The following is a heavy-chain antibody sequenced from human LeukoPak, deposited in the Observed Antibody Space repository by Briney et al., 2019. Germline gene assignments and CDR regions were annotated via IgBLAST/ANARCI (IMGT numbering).Heavy chain of an antibody. CDR2: IIPIFGAA. D-gene: IGHD4-23*01. J-gene: IGHJ2*01. CDR1: GCTFSSYA. V-gene: IGHV1-69*01. Sequence: GSSVKVSCKASGCTFSSYAISWVRQAPGQGLEWMGGIIPIFGAANYAQKFQGRVTITADESTSTAYMELRSLRSEDTAVYYCARATGNSDHSPQEPIDLYFDLWGRGTLVTVSS. CDR3: ARATGNSDHSPQEPIDLYFDL.